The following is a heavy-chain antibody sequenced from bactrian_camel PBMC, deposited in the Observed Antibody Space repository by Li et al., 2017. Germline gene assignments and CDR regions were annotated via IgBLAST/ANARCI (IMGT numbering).Heavy chain of an antibody. CDR1: GDIFTNGC. Sequence: HVQLVESGGGSVQAGGSLRLSCAASGDIFTNGCMGWFRQVPGKEREGVAFIDTNGGGTTYVDSVKGRFTISRDRAQPIVYLEMNDLLPDDSGVYYYAADRPHQWWQLHDRLGYYEYTGQGTQVTVS. J-gene: IGHJ4*01. D-gene: IGHD7*01. CDR2: IDTNGGGT. V-gene: IGHV3S53*01. CDR3: AADRPHQWWQLHDRLGYYEY.